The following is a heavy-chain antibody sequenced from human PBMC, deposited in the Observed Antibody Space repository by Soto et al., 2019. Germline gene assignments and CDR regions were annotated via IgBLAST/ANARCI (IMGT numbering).Heavy chain of an antibody. V-gene: IGHV1-18*01. Sequence: QVQLVQSGAEVKKPGASVTVSCKASGYTFSRYAMSWLRQAPGQGLEWMGWITGDTHEAIYAQKFQGRVVLPRDRSTSTAYMELRSLPYDDTPVYYCARDRPTDHWGQGTLVTVSS. J-gene: IGHJ5*02. CDR1: GYTFSRYA. CDR2: ITGDTHEA. CDR3: ARDRPTDH.